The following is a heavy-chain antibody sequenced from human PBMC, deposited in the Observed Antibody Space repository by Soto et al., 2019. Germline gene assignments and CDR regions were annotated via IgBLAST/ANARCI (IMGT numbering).Heavy chain of an antibody. CDR1: GFTFSSYW. J-gene: IGHJ4*02. D-gene: IGHD3-22*01. CDR3: ARVGHDNTGHYDY. V-gene: IGHV3-74*01. Sequence: EVQLVESGGGLVQPGGSLRLSCAASGFTFSSYWMHWVRQAPGKGLVWVSRINGDGSTTSYSESVRGRFTISRDNAKDTLLLQMNGLTAEDTAVYYCARVGHDNTGHYDYWGQGTLVSVSS. CDR2: INGDGSTT.